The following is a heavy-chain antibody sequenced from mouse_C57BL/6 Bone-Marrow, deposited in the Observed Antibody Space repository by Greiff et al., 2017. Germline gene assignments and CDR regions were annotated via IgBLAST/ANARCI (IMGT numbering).Heavy chain of an antibody. CDR1: GYTFTSYW. Sequence: QVQLQQPGAELVKPGASVKLSCKASGYTFTSYWMHWVKQRPGQGLAWIGMIHPNSGSTNYNEKFKSKATLTVVKSSSTADMQLSSLTSEDSAVYYCARGTYWYGDVWGTGTTGTVSS. CDR3: ARGTYWYGDV. J-gene: IGHJ1*03. D-gene: IGHD3-3*01. V-gene: IGHV1-64*01. CDR2: IHPNSGST.